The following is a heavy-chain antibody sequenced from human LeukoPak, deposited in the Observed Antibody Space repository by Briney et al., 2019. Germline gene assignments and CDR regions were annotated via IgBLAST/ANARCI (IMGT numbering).Heavy chain of an antibody. CDR3: VKDIAASFYTYDAFDF. D-gene: IGHD6-13*01. Sequence: GGSLRLSCEASGFPFSTYALGWVRQAPGKGLEWVSFISGSGGISFHADSVKGRFTISRDNSKNTLYLQTNSLRVEDTALYYCVKDIAASFYTYDAFDFWGQGTMVTVSS. V-gene: IGHV3-23*01. J-gene: IGHJ3*01. CDR2: ISGSGGIS. CDR1: GFPFSTYA.